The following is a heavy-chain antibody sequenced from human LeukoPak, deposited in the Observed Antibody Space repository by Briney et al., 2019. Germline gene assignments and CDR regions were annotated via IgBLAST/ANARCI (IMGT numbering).Heavy chain of an antibody. Sequence: SETLSLTCTVSGVSINTYYASWIRQAPGKGLEFIGFIYNGGNTNYNPSLKSRATISVDTSNNQFSLRLTSVTAADTAMYYCAAGPWELDFWGQGTLVTASS. D-gene: IGHD1-26*01. V-gene: IGHV4-4*09. CDR3: AAGPWELDF. CDR2: IYNGGNT. J-gene: IGHJ4*02. CDR1: GVSINTYY.